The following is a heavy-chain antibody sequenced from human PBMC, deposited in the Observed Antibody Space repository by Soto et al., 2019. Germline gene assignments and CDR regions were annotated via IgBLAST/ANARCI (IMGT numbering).Heavy chain of an antibody. J-gene: IGHJ5*02. CDR1: GGSISSYY. CDR3: ARDSRYDILTGYWNWFDP. Sequence: PSETLSLTCTVSGGSISSYYWSWIRQPPGKGLEWIGYIYYSGSTNYNPSLKSRVTISVDTSKNQFSLKLSSVTAADTAVYYCARDSRYDILTGYWNWFDPWGQGTLVTVSS. CDR2: IYYSGST. V-gene: IGHV4-59*01. D-gene: IGHD3-9*01.